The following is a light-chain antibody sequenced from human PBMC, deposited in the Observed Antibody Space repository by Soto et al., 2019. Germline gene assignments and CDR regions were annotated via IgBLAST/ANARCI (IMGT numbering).Light chain of an antibody. Sequence: DIQMTQSPSTLSASVGDRVTITCRASQSISSWLAWYQQKPGKAPKLLIYKASSLESGVPSRFSGSGSGTEFTLTISSLQPDDFATYYCKQYNSYVWTFGQGTKVDIK. CDR3: KQYNSYVWT. CDR2: KAS. J-gene: IGKJ1*01. V-gene: IGKV1-5*03. CDR1: QSISSW.